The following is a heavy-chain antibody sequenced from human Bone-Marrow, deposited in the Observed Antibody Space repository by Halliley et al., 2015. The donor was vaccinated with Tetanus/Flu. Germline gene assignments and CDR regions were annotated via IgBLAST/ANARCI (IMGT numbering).Heavy chain of an antibody. D-gene: IGHD3-10*01. V-gene: IGHV3-53*01. CDR2: SGGST. CDR3: ASWAGTDYYGSGSPPLDY. Sequence: SGGSTYYADSVGGRFTISRDNSKNPLYLQMNSLRPEDTAVYYGASWAGTDYYGSGSPPLDYWGQGTLVTVSS. J-gene: IGHJ4*02.